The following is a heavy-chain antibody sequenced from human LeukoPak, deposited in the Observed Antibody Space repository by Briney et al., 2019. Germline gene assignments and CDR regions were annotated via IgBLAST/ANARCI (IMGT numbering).Heavy chain of an antibody. CDR3: ARDRLGYCSSTSCPPQYYGMDV. CDR2: IIPIFGTA. V-gene: IGHV1-69*13. CDR1: GGTFSSYA. Sequence: GASVKVSCKASGGTFSSYAISWVRQAPGQGLEWMGGIIPIFGTANYAQKFQGRVTITADESTSTAYMELSSLRSEDTAVYYCARDRLGYCSSTSCPPQYYGMDVWGQGTTVTVSS. J-gene: IGHJ6*02. D-gene: IGHD2-2*01.